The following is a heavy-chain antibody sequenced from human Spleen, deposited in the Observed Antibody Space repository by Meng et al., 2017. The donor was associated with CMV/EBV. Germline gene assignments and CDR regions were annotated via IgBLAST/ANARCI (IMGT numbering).Heavy chain of an antibody. CDR3: ASDCSGGSCYYVY. CDR1: GGAFSGYY. D-gene: IGHD2-15*01. Sequence: HVQLQQGGAGLLKHSETLSLTCAVYGGAFSGYYWSWIRQPPGKGLEWIGEINHSGSTNYNPSLKSRVTISVDTSKNQFSLKLSSVTAADTAVYYCASDCSGGSCYYVYWDQGTLVTVSS. CDR2: INHSGST. J-gene: IGHJ4*02. V-gene: IGHV4-34*01.